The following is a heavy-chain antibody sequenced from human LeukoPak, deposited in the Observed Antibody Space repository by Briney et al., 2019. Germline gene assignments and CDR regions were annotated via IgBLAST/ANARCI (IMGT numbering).Heavy chain of an antibody. CDR2: ISWYSGSI. CDR1: GFTFDDDA. V-gene: IGHV3-9*03. Sequence: PGGSLRLSCAASGFTFDDDAMHWVRHAPANGLHLDSGISWYSGSIGYADSVKGRFTISRDNAKNSLYLQMNSLRAEDMALYYCAKDIAPSRVPAAMGAFDIWGQGTMVTVSS. J-gene: IGHJ3*02. CDR3: AKDIAPSRVPAAMGAFDI. D-gene: IGHD2-2*01.